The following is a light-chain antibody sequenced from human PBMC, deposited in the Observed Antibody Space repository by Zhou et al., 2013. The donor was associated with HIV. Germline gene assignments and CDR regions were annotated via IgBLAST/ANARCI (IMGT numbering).Light chain of an antibody. J-gene: IGKJ3*01. V-gene: IGKV3-11*01. CDR2: DAS. CDR1: QSISNY. CDR3: QQYGSSPFT. Sequence: EVVLTQSPATLSLSPGERATLSCRASQSISNYLAWYQQKPGQAPRLLVYDASNTAAGIPARFSGSGYGTDFTLTISRLEPEDFAVYHCQQYGSSPFTFGPGTKVDIK.